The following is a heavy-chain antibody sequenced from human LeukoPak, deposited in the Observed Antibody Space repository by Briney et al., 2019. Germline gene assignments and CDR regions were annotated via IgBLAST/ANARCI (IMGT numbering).Heavy chain of an antibody. CDR2: INTDGSST. D-gene: IGHD2-2*02. CDR3: AMKAVPRPRLYDAFDF. Sequence: GGSLRLSCAASGFTFNNYWMHWVRQAPGKGLVWVSRINTDGSSTNYADSVEGRFTISRDNSKNTLYLQMNGLRADDTAVYYCAMKAVPRPRLYDAFDFWGQGTVVTVSS. J-gene: IGHJ3*01. V-gene: IGHV3-74*01. CDR1: GFTFNNYW.